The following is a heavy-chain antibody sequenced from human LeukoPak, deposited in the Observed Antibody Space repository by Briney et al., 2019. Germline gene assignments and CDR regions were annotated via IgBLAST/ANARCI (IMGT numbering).Heavy chain of an antibody. CDR3: AREALGSSSLDAFDI. CDR1: GFTFSYYY. V-gene: IGHV3-11*04. D-gene: IGHD6-13*01. CDR2: ISVSGSTI. J-gene: IGHJ3*02. Sequence: PGGSLRLSCSVSGFTFSYYYMSWIRQAPGRGLEWISYISVSGSTIYYADSVKGRFTISRDNAKNSLYLQMNSLRDEDTAVYYCAREALGSSSLDAFDIWGQGTMVTVSS.